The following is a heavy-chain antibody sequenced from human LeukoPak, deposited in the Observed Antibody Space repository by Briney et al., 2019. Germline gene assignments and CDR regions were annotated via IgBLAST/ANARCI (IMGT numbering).Heavy chain of an antibody. CDR3: TREEADYYDSSGRNLFDY. J-gene: IGHJ4*02. Sequence: GGSLRLSCTASGFTFGDYTMSWVRQAPGKGLEWVGFIRSKAYGGTTEYAASVKGRFTISRDDSKSIASLQMNSLKTEDTAVYYCTREEADYYDSSGRNLFDYWGQGTLVTVSS. D-gene: IGHD3-22*01. CDR2: IRSKAYGGTT. CDR1: GFTFGDYT. V-gene: IGHV3-49*04.